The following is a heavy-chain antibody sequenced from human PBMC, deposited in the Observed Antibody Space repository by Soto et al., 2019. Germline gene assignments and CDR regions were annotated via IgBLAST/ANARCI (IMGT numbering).Heavy chain of an antibody. V-gene: IGHV1-69*13. D-gene: IGHD3-22*01. CDR3: ARALVVVTKYNWFDP. CDR2: IIPIFGTA. J-gene: IGHJ5*02. CDR1: GGTFSSYA. Sequence: GASVKVSCKASGGTFSSYAISWVRQAPGQGLEWMGGIIPIFGTANYAQKFQGRVTITADESTSTAYMELSSLRSEDTAVYYCARALVVVTKYNWFDPWGQGTLVTVSS.